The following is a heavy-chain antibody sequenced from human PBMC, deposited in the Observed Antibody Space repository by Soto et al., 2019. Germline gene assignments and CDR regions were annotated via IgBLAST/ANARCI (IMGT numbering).Heavy chain of an antibody. V-gene: IGHV3-53*01. CDR1: GFTVSSNY. J-gene: IGHJ5*02. Sequence: EVQVVESGGGLVQPGGSLRLSCAASGFTVSSNYMTWVRQAPGKGLEWVSVIYSDGSTYYADDVKGRFTISRNNSKNTLYLQMNSLRTEDTAVYYCARGGCSSNWPLRFNWFDPWGQGTLVTVSS. CDR2: IYSDGST. CDR3: ARGGCSSNWPLRFNWFDP. D-gene: IGHD6-13*01.